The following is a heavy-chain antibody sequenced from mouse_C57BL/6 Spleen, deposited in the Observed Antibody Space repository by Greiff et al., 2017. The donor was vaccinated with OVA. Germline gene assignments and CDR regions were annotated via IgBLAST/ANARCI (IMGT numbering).Heavy chain of an antibody. CDR2: IDPSDSYT. CDR3: ARRTGVANFDV. D-gene: IGHD1-1*01. CDR1: GYTFTSYW. J-gene: IGHJ1*03. Sequence: QVQLQQPGAELVMPGASVKLSCKASGYTFTSYWMHWVKQRPGQGLEWIGEIDPSDSYTNYNQKFKGKSTLTVDKSSSTAYMQLSSLTSEDSAVYYCARRTGVANFDVWGTGTTVTVSS. V-gene: IGHV1-69*01.